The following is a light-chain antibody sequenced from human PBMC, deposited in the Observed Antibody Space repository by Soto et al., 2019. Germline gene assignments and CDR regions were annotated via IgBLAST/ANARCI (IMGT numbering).Light chain of an antibody. Sequence: IGITQSPATLSVSPGERAPLSCRASQTIYYNVAWYQQRPGQPPRLLIYRASSTATGIHARFSGSGSGTYFPITIRRLAPEDSAFYYCQHRSTRLTFGEGTKVDIK. V-gene: IGKV3-11*01. J-gene: IGKJ4*01. CDR3: QHRSTRLT. CDR2: RAS. CDR1: QTIYYN.